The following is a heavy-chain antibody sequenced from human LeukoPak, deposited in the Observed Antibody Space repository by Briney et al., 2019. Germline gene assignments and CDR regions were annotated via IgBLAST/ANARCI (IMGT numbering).Heavy chain of an antibody. CDR1: GFTFSSYW. D-gene: IGHD3-22*01. CDR3: AKHSHDGSAPYYEVQLDY. V-gene: IGHV3-23*01. CDR2: ISRSGVAT. Sequence: PGGSLRLSCAASGFTFSSYWMHWVRQAPGKGLEWVSTISRSGVATYYANSVKGRFTISRDNSKNTVYLQMNSLRAEDTAIYYCAKHSHDGSAPYYEVQLDYWGQGTLVTVSS. J-gene: IGHJ4*02.